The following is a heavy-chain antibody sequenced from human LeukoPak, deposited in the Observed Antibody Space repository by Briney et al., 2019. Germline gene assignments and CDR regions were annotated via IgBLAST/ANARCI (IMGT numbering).Heavy chain of an antibody. V-gene: IGHV3-21*01. Sequence: SGGSLRLSCAASGFTFSSYSMNWVRQAPGKGLEWVSSISGSSSYIYYADSVKGRFTISRDNAKNSLYLQMNSLRAEDTAVYYCARVGLRGFYDAFDIWGQGTMVTVSS. CDR1: GFTFSSYS. D-gene: IGHD2/OR15-2a*01. J-gene: IGHJ3*02. CDR2: ISGSSSYI. CDR3: ARVGLRGFYDAFDI.